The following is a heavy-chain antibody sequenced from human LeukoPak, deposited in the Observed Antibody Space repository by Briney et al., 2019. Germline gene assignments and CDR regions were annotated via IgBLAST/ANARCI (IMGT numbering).Heavy chain of an antibody. V-gene: IGHV1-2*02. CDR1: GYTFTGYY. CDR2: ICANSGDT. J-gene: IGHJ4*02. Sequence: ASVNVSCMASGYTFTGYYIHWVRQAPGQGLEWMGWICANSGDTNYAEQFQGRLTLATDTSTSTAYLELSSLRDDDTAVYYCARDRWYAFDYWGQGTLVTVSS. CDR3: ARDRWYAFDY. D-gene: IGHD6-13*01.